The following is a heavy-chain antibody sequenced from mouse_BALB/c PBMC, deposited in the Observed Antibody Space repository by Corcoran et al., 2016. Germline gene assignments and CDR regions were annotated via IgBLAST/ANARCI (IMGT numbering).Heavy chain of an antibody. CDR3: ARSGTATALDY. V-gene: IGHV1-18*01. Sequence: EVLLQQSGPELVKPGASVKIPCMASGYTFTDYNMDWVTQSHGKGLEWIGDINPNNGGTIYNQKFKGKGTLTVDKSSSTAYMELRSLTSEDTAVYYCARSGTATALDYWGQGTSVTVSS. J-gene: IGHJ4*01. CDR1: GYTFTDYN. CDR2: INPNNGGT. D-gene: IGHD1-2*01.